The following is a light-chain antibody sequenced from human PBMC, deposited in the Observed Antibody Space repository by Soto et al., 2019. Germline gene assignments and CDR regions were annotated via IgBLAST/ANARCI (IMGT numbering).Light chain of an antibody. Sequence: DIQMTQSPSTLSASVGDRVTITCRASQTISSWLAWYPQKPGKAPKLLIYAASTLQSGVPSRFSGSGSGTDFTLTISCLQSEDFATYYCQQYYSYPRTFGQGTKVDIK. CDR3: QQYYSYPRT. J-gene: IGKJ1*01. CDR2: AAS. CDR1: QTISSW. V-gene: IGKV1-5*01.